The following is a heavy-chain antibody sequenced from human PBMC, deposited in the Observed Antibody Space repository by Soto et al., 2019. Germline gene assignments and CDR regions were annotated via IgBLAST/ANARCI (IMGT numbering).Heavy chain of an antibody. D-gene: IGHD3-16*01. CDR3: AKFGMATSKRSPPYYIDY. CDR1: GFTFSSYA. J-gene: IGHJ4*02. V-gene: IGHV3-23*01. CDR2: ISGSGGGT. Sequence: GGSPRLSCAASGFTFSSYAMSWVRQAPGKGLEWVSSISGSGGGTYYADSVKGRFTFSRDNSKNTLYLQMNSLRAEDTAVYYCAKFGMATSKRSPPYYIDYWGQGALVTVSS.